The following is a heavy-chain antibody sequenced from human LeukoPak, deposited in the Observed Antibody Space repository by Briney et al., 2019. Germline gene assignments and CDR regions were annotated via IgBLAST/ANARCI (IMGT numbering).Heavy chain of an antibody. J-gene: IGHJ5*02. D-gene: IGHD3-10*01. CDR1: GFTFDHYA. CDR3: AKEISASGTIGNWFDP. CDR2: ISGGGGST. V-gene: IGHV3-43*02. Sequence: GGSLRLSCAGSGFTFDHYAMHWVRQAPGQGLEWVSHISGGGGSTYYADSVKGRFTISRDNSKNSLYLQMNSLRIEDTALYYCAKEISASGTIGNWFDPWGQGTLVTVFS.